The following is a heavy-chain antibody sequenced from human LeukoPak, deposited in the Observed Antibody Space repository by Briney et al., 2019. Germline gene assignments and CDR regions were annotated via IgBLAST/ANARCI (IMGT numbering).Heavy chain of an antibody. CDR3: ARDCGEQHPEHWFDP. V-gene: IGHV4-4*07. D-gene: IGHD6-13*01. CDR1: GGSISSYY. CDR2: IYTSGST. J-gene: IGHJ5*02. Sequence: SETLSLTCTVSGGSISSYYWSWIRQPAGKGLEWIGRIYTSGSTNYNPSLKSRVTMSVDTSKNQFSLKLSSVTAADTAVYYCARDCGEQHPEHWFDPWGQGTLVTVSS.